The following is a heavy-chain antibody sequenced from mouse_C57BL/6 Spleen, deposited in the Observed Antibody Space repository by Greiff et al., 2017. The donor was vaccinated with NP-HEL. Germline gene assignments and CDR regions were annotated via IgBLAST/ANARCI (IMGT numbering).Heavy chain of an antibody. J-gene: IGHJ4*01. D-gene: IGHD2-4*01. CDR3: AREDDYPLYAMDY. Sequence: VQLQQSGAELVKPGASVKLSCTASGFNIKDYYMHWVKQRTEQGLEWIGRIDPEDGETKYAPKFKGKATITADTSSNTAYLQLSSLTSEDTAVYYCAREDDYPLYAMDYWGQGTSVTVSS. CDR1: GFNIKDYY. V-gene: IGHV14-2*01. CDR2: IDPEDGET.